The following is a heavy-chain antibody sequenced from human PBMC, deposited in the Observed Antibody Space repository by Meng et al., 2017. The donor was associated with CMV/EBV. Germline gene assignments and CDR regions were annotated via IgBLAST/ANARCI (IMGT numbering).Heavy chain of an antibody. D-gene: IGHD1-26*01. CDR3: ARDQWELGAFDI. CDR1: GFTFSSYS. Sequence: GESLKISCAASGFTFSSYSMNWVRQAPGKGLEWVSSISSSSSTIYYADSVKGRFTISRDNAKNSLYLQMNSLRAEDTAVYYCARDQWELGAFDIWGQGTMVTVSS. V-gene: IGHV3-48*04. CDR2: ISSSSSTI. J-gene: IGHJ3*02.